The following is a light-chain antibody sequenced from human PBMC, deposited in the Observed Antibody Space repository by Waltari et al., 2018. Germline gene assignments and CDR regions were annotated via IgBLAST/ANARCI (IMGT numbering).Light chain of an antibody. J-gene: IGKJ3*01. CDR3: QQYNSYHIFT. V-gene: IGKV1-5*03. CDR2: KAS. Sequence: DIQMTQSPSTLSASVGDRVTITCRASQNINSWLAWYQQKPGKAPKLLFYKASSLETGVPSRFSGRESGTEFTLTINSLQPDDFATYYCQQYNSYHIFTFGPGTKVEI. CDR1: QNINSW.